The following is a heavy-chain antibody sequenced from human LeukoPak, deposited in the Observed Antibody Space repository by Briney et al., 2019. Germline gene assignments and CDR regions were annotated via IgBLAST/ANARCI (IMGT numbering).Heavy chain of an antibody. V-gene: IGHV3-11*04. CDR3: ARDFRVGNVLRYFDWLNQIYYMDV. D-gene: IGHD3-9*01. CDR1: GFTFSDYY. Sequence: KTGGSLRLSCAASGFTFSDYYMSWIRQAPGKGLEWVSYISSSGSTIYYADSVKGRFTISRDNAKNSLYLQMNSLRAEDTAVYYCARDFRVGNVLRYFDWLNQIYYMDVWGKGTTVTISS. CDR2: ISSSGSTI. J-gene: IGHJ6*03.